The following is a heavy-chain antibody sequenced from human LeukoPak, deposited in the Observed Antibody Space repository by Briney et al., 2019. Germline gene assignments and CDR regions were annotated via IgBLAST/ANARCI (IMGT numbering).Heavy chain of an antibody. CDR3: AAAVTTGRAEHY. CDR2: ISSSSSIM. CDR1: AFTFGGYS. Sequence: GGSLRLSCAASAFTFGGYSMTWVRQAPGKGLEWVSYISSSSSIMSYADSVAGRLTISRDNSKNTLYLQMNSLRADDTAVYYCAAAVTTGRAEHYWGQGTLVTVSS. V-gene: IGHV3-21*04. J-gene: IGHJ4*02. D-gene: IGHD4-17*01.